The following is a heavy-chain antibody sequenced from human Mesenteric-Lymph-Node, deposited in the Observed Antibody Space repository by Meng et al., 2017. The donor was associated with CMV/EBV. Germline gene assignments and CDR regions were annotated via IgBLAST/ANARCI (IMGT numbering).Heavy chain of an antibody. CDR1: GYTFTTYG. CDR3: ARVKYRNSPRFYYAMDV. Sequence: ASVKVSCQTSGYTFTTYGMSWVRQAPGQGLEWMGWITPYNDNTRYAQEFQGRVTMTRDRSTSTAYMEMRDLRVEDTAVYFCARVKYRNSPRFYYAMDVWGQGTTVTVSS. V-gene: IGHV1-18*01. D-gene: IGHD3-22*01. CDR2: ITPYNDNT. J-gene: IGHJ6*02.